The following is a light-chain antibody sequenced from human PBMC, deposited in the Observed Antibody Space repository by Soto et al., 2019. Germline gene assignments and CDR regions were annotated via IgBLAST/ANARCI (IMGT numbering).Light chain of an antibody. Sequence: DIQMTQSPSSLSPSVGDRVSITCRASQSISFYLNWYQQRPGKAPKLLIYGASSMQSSVPSRFSGSGSGSDFTLSIVNLQPVDFATYYCQQGYSTPDTFGQGTKQEI. J-gene: IGKJ2*01. V-gene: IGKV1-39*01. CDR2: GAS. CDR3: QQGYSTPDT. CDR1: QSISFY.